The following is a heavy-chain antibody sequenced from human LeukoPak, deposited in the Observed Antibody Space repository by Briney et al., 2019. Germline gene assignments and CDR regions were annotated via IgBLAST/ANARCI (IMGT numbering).Heavy chain of an antibody. CDR2: INGDGSST. CDR3: ARLDDSSGYSFDY. V-gene: IGHV3-74*01. Sequence: GGSLRLSCAASGFTFSSYWMHWVRQAPGKGLVWVSRINGDGSSTGYADSVKGRFTISRDNAKNTLYLQMNSLRAEDTAVYYCARLDDSSGYSFDYWGQGTLVTVSS. D-gene: IGHD3-22*01. J-gene: IGHJ4*02. CDR1: GFTFSSYW.